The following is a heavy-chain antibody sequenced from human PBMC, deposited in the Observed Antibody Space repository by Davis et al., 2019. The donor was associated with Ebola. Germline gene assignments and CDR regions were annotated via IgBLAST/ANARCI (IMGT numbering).Heavy chain of an antibody. V-gene: IGHV3-23*01. CDR1: GFIFSSYV. Sequence: GESLKISCAASGFIFSSYVMSWVRQAPGKGLEWVSTLGTSAYTYYAESVKGRFTISRDNSKNTLYLQMNGLRVEDTAIYYCAKDTSNIWFDIWGQGTMVTVSS. CDR2: LGTSAYT. J-gene: IGHJ3*02. CDR3: AKDTSNIWFDI. D-gene: IGHD2-2*01.